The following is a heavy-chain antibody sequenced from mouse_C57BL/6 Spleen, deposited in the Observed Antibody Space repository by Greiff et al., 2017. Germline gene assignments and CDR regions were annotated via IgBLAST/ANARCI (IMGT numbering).Heavy chain of an antibody. J-gene: IGHJ2*01. V-gene: IGHV5-4*01. CDR3: AREGPYSYYFDY. D-gene: IGHD2-10*01. Sequence: EVKLMESGGGLVKPGGSLKLSCAASGFTFSSYAMSWVRQTPEKRLEWVATISDGGSYTYYPDNVKGRFTISRDNAKNNLYLQMSHLKSEDTAMYYCAREGPYSYYFDYWGQGTTLTVSS. CDR2: ISDGGSYT. CDR1: GFTFSSYA.